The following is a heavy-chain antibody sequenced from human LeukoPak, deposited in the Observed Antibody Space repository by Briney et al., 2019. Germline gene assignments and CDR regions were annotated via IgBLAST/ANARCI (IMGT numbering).Heavy chain of an antibody. CDR1: GGSISSYY. CDR2: IYYSGST. Sequence: SETLSLTCTVSGGSISSYYWSWIRQPPGKGLEWIGYIYYSGSTNYNPSLKSRVTISVDTSKNQSSLKLSSVTAADTAVYYCARDRRITMIPSNWFDPWGQGTLVTVSS. D-gene: IGHD3-22*01. J-gene: IGHJ5*02. V-gene: IGHV4-59*01. CDR3: ARDRRITMIPSNWFDP.